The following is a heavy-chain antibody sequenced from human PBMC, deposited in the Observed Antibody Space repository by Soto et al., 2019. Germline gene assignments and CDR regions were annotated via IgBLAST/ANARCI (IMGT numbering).Heavy chain of an antibody. CDR3: AILSPDIVVVVAAKGENY. CDR1: GGTFSSYA. Sequence: SVKVSCKASGGTFSSYAISWVRQAPGQGLEWKGRIIPILGIANYAQKFQGRVTITADKSTSTAYMELSSLRSEDTAVYYCAILSPDIVVVVAAKGENYWGQGTLVTVSS. D-gene: IGHD2-15*01. V-gene: IGHV1-69*04. J-gene: IGHJ4*02. CDR2: IIPILGIA.